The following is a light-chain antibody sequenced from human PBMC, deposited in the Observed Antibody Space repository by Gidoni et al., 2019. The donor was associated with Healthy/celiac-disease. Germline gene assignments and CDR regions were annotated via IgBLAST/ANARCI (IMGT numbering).Light chain of an antibody. CDR2: DTS. Sequence: QAVVTQEPSLTVSPGGTVTLTRGSSTGAVTSGHYPYWFQQKPGQAPRTLIYDTSNKHSWTPARFSGSLLGGKAALTLSGAQPEDEAEYYCLLSYSGPHVVFGGGTKLTVL. CDR1: TGAVTSGHY. J-gene: IGLJ2*01. CDR3: LLSYSGPHVV. V-gene: IGLV7-46*01.